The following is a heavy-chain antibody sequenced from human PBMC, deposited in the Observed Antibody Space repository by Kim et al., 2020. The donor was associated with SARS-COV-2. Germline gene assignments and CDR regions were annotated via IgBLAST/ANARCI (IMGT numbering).Heavy chain of an antibody. CDR3: VKGLRFLEWLFDY. J-gene: IGHJ4*02. D-gene: IGHD3-3*01. V-gene: IGHV3-23*01. Sequence: YADSVKGRFTISRDNSKKTLYLQMNSLRAEDTAVYYCVKGLRFLEWLFDYWGQGTLVTVSS.